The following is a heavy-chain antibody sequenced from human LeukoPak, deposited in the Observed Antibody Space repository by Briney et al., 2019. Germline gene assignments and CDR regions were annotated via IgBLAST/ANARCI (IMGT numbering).Heavy chain of an antibody. Sequence: SETLSLTCTVSGGSISSGTYYWAWIRQPPGKGLEWIGTIYHSGSTYYNPSLMSRVTISVDTSKNQFSLNLTSLTAADTAVYYCARDRKYYYHMDVWGKGTTVTVSS. V-gene: IGHV4-39*07. CDR3: ARDRKYYYHMDV. J-gene: IGHJ6*03. CDR1: GGSISSGTYY. CDR2: IYHSGST. D-gene: IGHD1-14*01.